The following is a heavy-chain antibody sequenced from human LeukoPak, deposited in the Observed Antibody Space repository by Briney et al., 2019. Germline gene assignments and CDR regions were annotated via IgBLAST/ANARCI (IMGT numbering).Heavy chain of an antibody. CDR1: GFTFDNAW. CDR3: TTARGDGDYVGDYYYYGMDV. CDR2: IKSKTDGGTT. D-gene: IGHD4-17*01. V-gene: IGHV3-15*07. Sequence: GSLRLSCAASGFTFDNAWMTWVRQAPGKGLEWVGRIKSKTDGGTTDYAAPVKGRFTISRDDSKNTLYLQMNSLKTEDTAVYYCTTARGDGDYVGDYYYYGMDVWGQGTTVTVS. J-gene: IGHJ6*02.